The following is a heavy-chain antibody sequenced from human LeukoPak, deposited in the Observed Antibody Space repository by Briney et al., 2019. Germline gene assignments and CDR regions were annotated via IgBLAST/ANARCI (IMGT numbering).Heavy chain of an antibody. CDR3: AKDQYDFWSGYFISPDAFDI. V-gene: IGHV3-23*01. Sequence: GGSLRLSCAASGFTFSSYAMSWVRQAPGKGLEWVSAFYGSGGSTYYADSVKGRFTISRDNSKNTLYLQMNSLRAEDTAVYYCAKDQYDFWSGYFISPDAFDIWGQGTMVTVSS. J-gene: IGHJ3*02. CDR1: GFTFSSYA. CDR2: FYGSGGST. D-gene: IGHD3-3*01.